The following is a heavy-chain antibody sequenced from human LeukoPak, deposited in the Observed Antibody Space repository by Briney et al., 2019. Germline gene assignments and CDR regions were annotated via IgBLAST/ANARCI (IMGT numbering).Heavy chain of an antibody. CDR1: GYSFTSYW. D-gene: IGHD2-2*02. V-gene: IGHV5-51*01. CDR3: ARHTPTYCSSTSCYTANYGMDV. J-gene: IGHJ6*02. CDR2: IYPGDSDT. Sequence: GESLKISCKGSGYSFTSYWIGWVRQLPGKGLEWMGIIYPGDSDTGYSPSFQGQVTISADKSISTAYLQWSSLKASDTAMYYCARHTPTYCSSTSCYTANYGMDVWGQGTTVTVSS.